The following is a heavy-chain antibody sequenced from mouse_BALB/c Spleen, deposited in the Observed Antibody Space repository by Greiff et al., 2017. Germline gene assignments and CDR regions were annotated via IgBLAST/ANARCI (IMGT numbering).Heavy chain of an antibody. Sequence: QVQLQQSGPELVKTGASVKLSCKATGYTFSSYWIEWVKQRPGHGLEWIGEILPGSGSTNYNENFKDKATFTADTSSNTAYMQLSSLTSEDSAVYYCASGYYAMDDWGQGTSVTVSS. CDR1: GYTFSSYW. CDR3: ASGYYAMDD. V-gene: IGHV1-9*01. CDR2: ILPGSGST. J-gene: IGHJ4*01.